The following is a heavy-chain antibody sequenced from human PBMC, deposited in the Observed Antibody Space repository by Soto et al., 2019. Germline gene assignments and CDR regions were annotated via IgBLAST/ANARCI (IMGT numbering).Heavy chain of an antibody. D-gene: IGHD3-9*01. CDR1: GYTLTELS. Sequence: GAAVKVSCKVSGYTLTELSMHWVRQARGKGLEWMGGFDPEDGETNYAQKFQGRVTMTGDTSTSTAYMELSSLRSEDTAVYYCAADTTDWSYFDYWGQGTLVTVSS. J-gene: IGHJ4*02. CDR3: AADTTDWSYFDY. CDR2: FDPEDGET. V-gene: IGHV1-24*01.